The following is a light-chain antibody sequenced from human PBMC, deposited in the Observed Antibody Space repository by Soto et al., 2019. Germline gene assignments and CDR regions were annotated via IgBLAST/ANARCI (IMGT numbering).Light chain of an antibody. V-gene: IGLV2-23*01. J-gene: IGLJ1*01. CDR1: SSDVGSYNL. Sequence: SVLPQPASVSGSPGQSITISCTGSSSDVGSYNLVSWYQQHPDKAPKLMIYEGTKRPSGVSIRFSGSKSGNTASLTISGLQAEDEADYYCCSYAGSSTPCVFGSGTKVTVL. CDR3: CSYAGSSTPCV. CDR2: EGT.